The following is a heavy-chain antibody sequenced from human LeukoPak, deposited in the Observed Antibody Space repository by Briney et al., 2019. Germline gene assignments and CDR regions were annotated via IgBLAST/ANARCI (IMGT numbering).Heavy chain of an antibody. CDR1: GGTFSSYA. CDR3: ARAACSSTSCPIPGPSFPYYYYMDV. J-gene: IGHJ6*03. V-gene: IGHV1-69*05. CDR2: IIPIFGTA. Sequence: GASVKVSCKASGGTFSSYAISWVRQAPGQGLEWMGGIIPIFGTANYAQKFQGRVTITTDESTSTAYMELSSLRSEDTAVYYCARAACSSTSCPIPGPSFPYYYYMDVWGKGTTVTVSS. D-gene: IGHD2-2*01.